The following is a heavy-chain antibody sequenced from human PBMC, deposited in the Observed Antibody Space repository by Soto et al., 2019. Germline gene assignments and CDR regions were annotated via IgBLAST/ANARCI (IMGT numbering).Heavy chain of an antibody. J-gene: IGHJ6*02. CDR2: ISYDGSNK. Sequence: GGSLRLSCAASGFTFSSYGMHWVRQAPGKGLEWVAVISYDGSNKYYADSVKGRFTISRDNSKNTLYLQMNSLRAEDTAVYYCAKDLRGSSWATYYYYYGMDVWGQGTTVTSP. V-gene: IGHV3-30*18. D-gene: IGHD6-13*01. CDR1: GFTFSSYG. CDR3: AKDLRGSSWATYYYYYGMDV.